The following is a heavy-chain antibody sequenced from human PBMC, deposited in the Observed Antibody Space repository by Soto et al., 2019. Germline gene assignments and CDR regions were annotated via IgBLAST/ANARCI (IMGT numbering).Heavy chain of an antibody. J-gene: IGHJ4*02. CDR1: GDSVSSDKYY. CDR2: IDYSRNT. CDR3: ARDHY. Sequence: PSETLSLTCTVSGDSVSSDKYYWGWIRQPPGKGLEWIGNIDYSRNTNYNPSLKSRLTISVDTSKNQFSLSLSSVTAADTAVYYCARDHYCGQGTLVTVSS. V-gene: IGHV4-61*01.